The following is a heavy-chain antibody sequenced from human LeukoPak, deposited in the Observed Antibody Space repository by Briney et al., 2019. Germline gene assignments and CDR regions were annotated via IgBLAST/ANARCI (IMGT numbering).Heavy chain of an antibody. V-gene: IGHV4-59*01. Sequence: PSETLSLTCTVSGGSISSYYWSWIRQPPGKGLEWIGYIYYSGSTNYNPSLKSRVTISGDTSKNQFSLKLSSVTAADTAVYYCARVSGSYFSYYFDYWGQGTLVTVSS. D-gene: IGHD1-26*01. J-gene: IGHJ4*02. CDR2: IYYSGST. CDR1: GGSISSYY. CDR3: ARVSGSYFSYYFDY.